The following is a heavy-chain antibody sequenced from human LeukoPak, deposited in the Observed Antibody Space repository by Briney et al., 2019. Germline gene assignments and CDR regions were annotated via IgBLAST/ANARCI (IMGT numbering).Heavy chain of an antibody. CDR3: VRDPFDSSGHDQGAY. CDR2: IIHTGVET. CDR1: GFTVSSYH. Sequence: GGSLRLSCAASGFTVSSYHINWVRQAPGWGLEWVAAIIHTGVETYYADSVKGRFTLSRANSENMVHLQMNSLRVDDTAVYYCVRDPFDSSGHDQGAYWGQGALVTVSS. V-gene: IGHV3-23*01. J-gene: IGHJ4*02. D-gene: IGHD3-22*01.